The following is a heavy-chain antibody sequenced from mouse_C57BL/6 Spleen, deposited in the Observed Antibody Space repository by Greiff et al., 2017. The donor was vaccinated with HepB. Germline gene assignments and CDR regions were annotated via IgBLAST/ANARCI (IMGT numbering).Heavy chain of an antibody. V-gene: IGHV1-80*01. CDR3: ARCYYYGSSWYFDV. CDR2: IYPGDGDT. CDR1: GYAFSSYW. D-gene: IGHD1-1*01. J-gene: IGHJ1*03. Sequence: VQLVESGAELVKPGASVKISCKASGYAFSSYWMNWVKQRPGKGLEWIGQIYPGDGDTNYNGKFKGKATLTADKSSSTAYMQLSSLTSEDSAVYCCARCYYYGSSWYFDVWGTGTTVTVSS.